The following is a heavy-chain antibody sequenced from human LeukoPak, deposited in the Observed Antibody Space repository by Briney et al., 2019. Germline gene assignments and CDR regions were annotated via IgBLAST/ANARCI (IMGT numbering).Heavy chain of an antibody. J-gene: IGHJ3*02. CDR3: ARTRNYYDSSGYYRNEAFDI. CDR1: GYTFTSYG. Sequence: GASVKVSCKASGYTFTSYGISWVRQAPGQGLEWMGWISAYNGNTNYAQKLQGRVTITRNTSISTAYMELSSLRSEDTAVYYCARTRNYYDSSGYYRNEAFDIWGQGTMVTVSS. D-gene: IGHD3-22*01. V-gene: IGHV1-18*01. CDR2: ISAYNGNT.